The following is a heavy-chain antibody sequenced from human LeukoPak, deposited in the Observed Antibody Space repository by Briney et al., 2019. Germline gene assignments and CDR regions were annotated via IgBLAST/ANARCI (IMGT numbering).Heavy chain of an antibody. CDR1: GYTFTSYD. CDR2: MNPNSGNT. D-gene: IGHD6-13*01. V-gene: IGHV1-8*03. CDR3: ARGLLSYSSSWSYAFDI. J-gene: IGHJ3*02. Sequence: ASVKVSCKAFGYTFTSYDINWVRQATGQGLEWMGWMNPNSGNTGYAQKFQGRVTITRNTSISTAYMELSSLRSEDTAVYYCARGLLSYSSSWSYAFDIWGQGTMVTVSS.